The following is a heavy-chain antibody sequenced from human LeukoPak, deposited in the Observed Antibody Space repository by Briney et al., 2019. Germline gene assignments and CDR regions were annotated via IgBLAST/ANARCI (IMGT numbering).Heavy chain of an antibody. V-gene: IGHV4-34*01. J-gene: IGHJ4*02. CDR1: GGSFGGYY. Sequence: PSETLSLTCAVYGGSFGGYYWSWIRQPPGRGLEWIGEINHSGSTNYNPSLKSRVTISVDTSKNQFSLKLSSVTAADTAVYYCASDILTGPAHDYWGQGTLVTVSS. CDR2: INHSGST. CDR3: ASDILTGPAHDY. D-gene: IGHD3-9*01.